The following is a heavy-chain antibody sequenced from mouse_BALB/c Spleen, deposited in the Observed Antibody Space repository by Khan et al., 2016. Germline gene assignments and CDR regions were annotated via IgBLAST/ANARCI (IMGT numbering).Heavy chain of an antibody. CDR2: IRSQANNHAT. J-gene: IGHJ4*01. V-gene: IGHV6-6*01. CDR1: GFTFSDDW. CDR3: TRRPIDY. Sequence: EVELVESGGGLVQPGGSMKLSCAASGFTFSDDWMDWVRQSPEKGLEWIAEIRSQANNHATYYAESVKGRFTISRDDYKSSVYLQMTTFRAEDTCIYYFTRRPIDYWGQGPSVTVSS.